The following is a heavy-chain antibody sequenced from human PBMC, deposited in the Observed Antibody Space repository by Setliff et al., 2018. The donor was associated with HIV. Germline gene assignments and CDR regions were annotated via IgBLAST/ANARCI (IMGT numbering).Heavy chain of an antibody. CDR1: GGTFSSYA. V-gene: IGHV1-69*13. CDR2: IIPILGTT. CDR3: ARARRYDYDWGNYRLDAFDM. D-gene: IGHD3-16*02. J-gene: IGHJ3*02. Sequence: ASVKVSCKASGGTFSSYAISWVRQAPGQGLEWMGGIIPILGTTEYRQKFQDRVTITADENTGTAYMELSSLRSEDTAVCYFARARRYDYDWGNYRLDAFDMWGQGTMVTVSS.